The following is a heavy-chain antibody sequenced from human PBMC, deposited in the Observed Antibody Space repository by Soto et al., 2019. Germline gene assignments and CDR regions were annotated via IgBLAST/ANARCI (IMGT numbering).Heavy chain of an antibody. D-gene: IGHD3-10*01. CDR1: GGSFSGYP. J-gene: IGHJ6*03. CDR2: INDSGDI. CDR3: ARGLILWFGELSRRGGYYYYMDV. V-gene: IGHV4-34*01. Sequence: QVQLQQWGAGLLKPSETLSLTCAVYGGSFSGYPWNWIRQTPGKGLEWIGGINDSGDINYNPSLKSRVTILVDSPKKQISLRLSSVTAADTAVYYCARGLILWFGELSRRGGYYYYMDVWGKGTTVTVSS.